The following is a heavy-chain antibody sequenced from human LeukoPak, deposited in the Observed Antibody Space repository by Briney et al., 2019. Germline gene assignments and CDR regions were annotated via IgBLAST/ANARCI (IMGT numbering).Heavy chain of an antibody. Sequence: PGGSLRLSCAASGFFFNTNAMSWVRQAPGMGLEWVAAIGNSDETYYADAVKGRFTISRDNAKHSLYLQMNSLRAEDTAVYYCARSGKVGATLIDAFDIWGQGTMVTVSS. CDR1: GFFFNTNA. CDR2: IGNSDET. J-gene: IGHJ3*02. V-gene: IGHV3-23*01. D-gene: IGHD1-26*01. CDR3: ARSGKVGATLIDAFDI.